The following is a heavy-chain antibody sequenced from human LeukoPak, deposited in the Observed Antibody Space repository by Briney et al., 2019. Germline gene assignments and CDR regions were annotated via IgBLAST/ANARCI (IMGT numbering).Heavy chain of an antibody. CDR2: INPNSGGT. CDR1: GYTLTELS. CDR3: ARDLDPIVVVPAATGY. V-gene: IGHV1-2*02. D-gene: IGHD2-2*01. Sequence: ASVKVSCKVSGYTLTELSMHWVRQAPGQGLEWMGWINPNSGGTNYAQKFQGRVTMTRDTSISSAYMELSRLRSDDTAVYYCARDLDPIVVVPAATGYWGQGTLVTVSS. J-gene: IGHJ4*02.